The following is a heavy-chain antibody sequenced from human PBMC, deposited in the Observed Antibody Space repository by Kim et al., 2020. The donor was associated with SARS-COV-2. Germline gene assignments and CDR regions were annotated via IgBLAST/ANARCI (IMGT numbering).Heavy chain of an antibody. V-gene: IGHV4-34*01. Sequence: STNYNPSLKSRVTISVDTSKNQFSLKLSSVTAADTAVYYCARGRSGYGEIWGQGTLVTVSS. CDR2: ST. J-gene: IGHJ4*02. D-gene: IGHD4-17*01. CDR3: ARGRSGYGEI.